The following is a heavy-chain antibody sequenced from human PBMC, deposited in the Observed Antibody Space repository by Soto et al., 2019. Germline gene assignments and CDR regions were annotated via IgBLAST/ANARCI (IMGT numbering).Heavy chain of an antibody. CDR2: ISSSSSYI. V-gene: IGHV3-21*01. CDR3: ARGGVATIFGVVPHYYYYYMDV. CDR1: GFTFSSYS. J-gene: IGHJ6*03. Sequence: GGSLRLSCAASGFTFSSYSMNWVRQAPGKGLEWVSSISSSSSYIYYADSVKGRFTISRDNAKNSLYLQMNSLRAEDTAVYYCARGGVATIFGVVPHYYYYYMDVWGKGTTVTVSS. D-gene: IGHD3-3*01.